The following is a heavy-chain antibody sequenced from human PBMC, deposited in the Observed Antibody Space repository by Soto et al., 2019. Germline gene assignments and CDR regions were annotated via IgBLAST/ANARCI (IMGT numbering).Heavy chain of an antibody. J-gene: IGHJ5*02. CDR1: GFTFSSYG. CDR2: ISYDGSNK. CDR3: AKDVDWFDP. V-gene: IGHV3-30*18. Sequence: QVQLVESGGGVVQPGRSLRLSCAASGFTFSSYGMHWVRQAPGKGLEWVAVISYDGSNKYYAGSVKGRFTISRDNSKNTLYLQMNSLRAEDTAVYYCAKDVDWFDPWGQGTLVTVSS.